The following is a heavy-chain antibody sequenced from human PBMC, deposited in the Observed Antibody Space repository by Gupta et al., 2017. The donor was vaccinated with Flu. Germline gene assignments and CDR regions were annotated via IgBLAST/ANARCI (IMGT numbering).Heavy chain of an antibody. Sequence: QVQLVESGGGVVQPGRSLRLSCAASGFTFSSYGMHWVRQAPGKGLEWVAVIWYDGRKKDEADSVKGRFKISRDNSKNTLYLKMKRLRAEDTAVYDGARWNVLGFDPGGQGTMVTVSS. D-gene: IGHD1-1*01. CDR3: ARWNVLGFDP. CDR2: IWYDGRKK. J-gene: IGHJ5*02. V-gene: IGHV3-33*01. CDR1: GFTFSSYG.